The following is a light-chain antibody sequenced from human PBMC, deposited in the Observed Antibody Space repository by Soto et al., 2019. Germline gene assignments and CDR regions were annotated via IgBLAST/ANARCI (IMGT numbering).Light chain of an antibody. V-gene: IGKV3-15*01. CDR3: QQYNNWPPVT. Sequence: ETVMTQSPTALSVTPGESASLSCRASQSVSSNLAWYQQKPGQAPRLLIYGASTRATGIPARFSGSGSGTEFTLTISSLQSEDFAVYYCQQYNNWPPVTFAQPAKVDI. J-gene: IGKJ1*01. CDR2: GAS. CDR1: QSVSSN.